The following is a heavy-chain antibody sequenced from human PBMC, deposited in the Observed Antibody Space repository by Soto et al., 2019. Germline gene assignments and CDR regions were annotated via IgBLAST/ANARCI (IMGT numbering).Heavy chain of an antibody. CDR1: GGSFSGYY. Sequence: SETLSLTCAVYGGSFSGYYWSWIRQPPGKGLEWIGEINHSGSTNYNPSLKSRVTISVDTSKNQFSLKLSSVTAADTAVYYCASQHSSGYYYDLDYWGQGTLVTVSS. J-gene: IGHJ4*02. CDR3: ASQHSSGYYYDLDY. D-gene: IGHD3-22*01. CDR2: INHSGST. V-gene: IGHV4-34*01.